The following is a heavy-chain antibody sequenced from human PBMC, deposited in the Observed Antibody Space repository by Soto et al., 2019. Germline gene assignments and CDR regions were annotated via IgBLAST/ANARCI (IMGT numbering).Heavy chain of an antibody. CDR3: ARGLYDSGSFYFDF. J-gene: IGHJ4*02. Sequence: EVQLVESGGGLIQPGGSLRLSCGASGFNFIRKYMIWVRQAPGKGLEWVSILYSGGTTYYADSVKGRFTISRDTSENTLYLQMNSLRAEDTAVYYCARGLYDSGSFYFDFWGQGTLVTVSS. D-gene: IGHD3-10*01. V-gene: IGHV3-53*01. CDR2: LYSGGTT. CDR1: GFNFIRKY.